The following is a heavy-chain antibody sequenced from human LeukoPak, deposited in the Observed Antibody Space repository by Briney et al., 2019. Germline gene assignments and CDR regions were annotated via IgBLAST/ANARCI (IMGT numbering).Heavy chain of an antibody. Sequence: GGSLRLSCAASGFTFSSQWMSWVRQAPGKGLEWVANVNQGGTEKYYVDSVKGRFTISRDNAENSLYLQMDSLRAEDTAVYYCARDGDGYFFDYWGQGTLVTVSS. J-gene: IGHJ4*02. CDR3: ARDGDGYFFDY. D-gene: IGHD5-24*01. CDR1: GFTFSSQW. CDR2: VNQGGTEK. V-gene: IGHV3-7*01.